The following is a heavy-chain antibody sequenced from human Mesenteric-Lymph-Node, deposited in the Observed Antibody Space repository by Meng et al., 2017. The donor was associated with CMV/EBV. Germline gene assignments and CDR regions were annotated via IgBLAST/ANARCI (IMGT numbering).Heavy chain of an antibody. D-gene: IGHD3-16*01. CDR1: GGSFSDYY. CDR3: ARGPMIPSWAYNWFDS. J-gene: IGHJ5*01. CDR2: IHPSGFS. Sequence: GGSFSDYYWSWIRRSPGKGLEWIGEIHPSGFSNLNPSLKSRVSMSLDTSKTQAFLRLNSVTAADTGVYYCARGPMIPSWAYNWFDSWGHGTLVTVSS. V-gene: IGHV4-34*01.